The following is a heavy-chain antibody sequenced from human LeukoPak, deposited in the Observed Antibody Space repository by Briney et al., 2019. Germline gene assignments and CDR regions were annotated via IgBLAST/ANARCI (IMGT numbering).Heavy chain of an antibody. CDR1: GFTFSSYA. V-gene: IGHV3-30*04. J-gene: IGHJ4*02. Sequence: PGGSLRLSCAASGFTFSSYAMHWVRQAPGKGLEWVAVISYDGSNKYYADSVKGRFTISRDNSKNTLYLQMNSLRAEDTAVYYCAKDSRRVALLWFGELYSHFDYWGQGTLVTVSS. CDR2: ISYDGSNK. CDR3: AKDSRRVALLWFGELYSHFDY. D-gene: IGHD3-10*01.